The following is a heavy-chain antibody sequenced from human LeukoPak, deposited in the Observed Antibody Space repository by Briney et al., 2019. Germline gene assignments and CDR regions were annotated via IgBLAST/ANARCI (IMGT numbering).Heavy chain of an antibody. CDR1: EFTFSGYG. V-gene: IGHV3-30*18. CDR2: ISYDGNNK. J-gene: IGHJ2*01. CDR3: AKDPHLYYFDSSGQWYFDL. D-gene: IGHD3-22*01. Sequence: GSLRLSCAASEFTFSGYGIHWVRQAPGKGLEWVAIISYDGNNKYYADSVKGRFTISRDNSQNTLYLQMNSLRVEDTAVYYCAKDPHLYYFDSSGQWYFDLWGRGTLVTVSS.